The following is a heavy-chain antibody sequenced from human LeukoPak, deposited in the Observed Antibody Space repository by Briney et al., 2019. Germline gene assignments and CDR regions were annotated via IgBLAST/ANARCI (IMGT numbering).Heavy chain of an antibody. D-gene: IGHD6-13*01. CDR2: IRYDGSNK. CDR3: TTSSSPGIYYYYYYYMDV. Sequence: PGGSLRLSCAASGFTFSSYGMHWVRQAPGKGLEWVAFIRYDGSNKYYADSVKGRFTISRDNSKNTLYLQMNSLRAEDTAVYYCTTSSSPGIYYYYYYYMDVWGKGTTVTVSS. J-gene: IGHJ6*03. CDR1: GFTFSSYG. V-gene: IGHV3-30*02.